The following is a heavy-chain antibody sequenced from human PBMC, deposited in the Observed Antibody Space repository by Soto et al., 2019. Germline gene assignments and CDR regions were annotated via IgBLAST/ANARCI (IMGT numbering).Heavy chain of an antibody. J-gene: IGHJ6*02. Sequence: QVQLVQSGAEVKKPGASVKVSCKASGYTFTSYGISWVRQAPGQGLEWMGWISAYNGNTNYAPKLQGRVTMTTDTSTSTAYMELRSLRSDDTAVYYCAGPAAPRSYYYGMDVWGQGTTVTVSS. CDR2: ISAYNGNT. V-gene: IGHV1-18*01. D-gene: IGHD2-2*01. CDR1: GYTFTSYG. CDR3: AGPAAPRSYYYGMDV.